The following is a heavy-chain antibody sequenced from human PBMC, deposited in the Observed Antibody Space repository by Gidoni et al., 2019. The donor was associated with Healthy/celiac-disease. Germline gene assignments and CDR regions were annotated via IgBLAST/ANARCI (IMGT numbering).Heavy chain of an antibody. D-gene: IGHD2-8*02. CDR3: ARGSYCTGGVCRPYYYYYYMDV. CDR2: IIPILGIA. CDR1: GGTFSSYA. V-gene: IGHV1-69*04. J-gene: IGHJ6*03. Sequence: QVQLVQSGAEVKKPGSSVKVSCKASGGTFSSYAISWLRQAPGQGLEWMGRIIPILGIANYAQKFQGRVTITADKSTSTAYMELSSLRSEDTAVYYCARGSYCTGGVCRPYYYYYYMDVWGKGTTVTVSS.